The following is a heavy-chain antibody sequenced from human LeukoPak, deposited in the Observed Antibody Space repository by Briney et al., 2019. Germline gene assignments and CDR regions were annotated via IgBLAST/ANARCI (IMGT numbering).Heavy chain of an antibody. D-gene: IGHD6-13*01. CDR2: ISWNSGSI. Sequence: GGSLRLSCAASGFTFDDYDMHWVRQAPGKGLEWVSGISWNSGSIGYADSVKGRFTISRDNAKNSLYLQMNSLRAEDTALYYCAKGAAAGTGAFYYFDYWGQGTLVTVSS. J-gene: IGHJ4*02. V-gene: IGHV3-9*01. CDR1: GFTFDDYD. CDR3: AKGAAAGTGAFYYFDY.